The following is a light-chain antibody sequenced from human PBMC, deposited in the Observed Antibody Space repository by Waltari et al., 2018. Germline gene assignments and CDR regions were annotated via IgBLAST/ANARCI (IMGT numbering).Light chain of an antibody. CDR3: QQYNSYSTT. V-gene: IGKV1-5*03. CDR1: QDIITW. J-gene: IGKJ4*01. CDR2: KAS. Sequence: DIQMTKLPSTLSESEEDRVTITCRASQDIITWLAWYQQKPGKAPKLLIFKASSLESGVPSRFSGSGSGTEFTLTISSLQPDDFATYYCQQYNSYSTTFGGGTKLEVK.